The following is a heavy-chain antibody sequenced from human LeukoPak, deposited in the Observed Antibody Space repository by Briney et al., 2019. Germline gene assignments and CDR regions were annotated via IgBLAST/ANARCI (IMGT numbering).Heavy chain of an antibody. V-gene: IGHV3-48*01. CDR3: ARGGLYYDTSAYYYMNY. Sequence: GGSLRLSCAASGFTFGSHNMHWVRQTPGKGLEWISYITTAGNVIFYADSVKGRFTISRDEAKNSLYLQMDSLRAEDTAFYYCARGGLYYDTSAYYYMNYWGQGTLVTVSS. CDR1: GFTFGSHN. D-gene: IGHD3-22*01. J-gene: IGHJ4*02. CDR2: ITTAGNVI.